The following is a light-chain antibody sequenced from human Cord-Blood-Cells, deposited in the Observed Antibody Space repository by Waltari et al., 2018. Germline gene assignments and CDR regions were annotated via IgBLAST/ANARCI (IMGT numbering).Light chain of an antibody. V-gene: IGLV2-14*03. Sequence: QSALTQPASVSGSPGQSITISCPGTSSDVGGYNYVSWYQQHPGKAPKLMIYDVSNRPSGVSNRFSGSKSGNTVSLTISGLQAEDEADYYCSSYTSSSTWVFGGGTKLTVL. CDR1: SSDVGGYNY. CDR3: SSYTSSSTWV. J-gene: IGLJ3*02. CDR2: DVS.